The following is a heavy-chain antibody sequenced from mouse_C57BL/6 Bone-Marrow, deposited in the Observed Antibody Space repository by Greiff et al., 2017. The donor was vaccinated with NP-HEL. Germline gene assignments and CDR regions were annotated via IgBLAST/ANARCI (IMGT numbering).Heavy chain of an antibody. CDR1: GYAFSSSW. Sequence: QVQLKQSGPELVKPGASVKISCKASGYAFSSSWMNWVKQRPGKGLEWIGRIYPGDGDTNYNGKFKGKATLTADKSSSTAYMQLSSLTSEDSAVYFCASNYGGNAMDYWGQGTSVTVSS. CDR3: ASNYGGNAMDY. D-gene: IGHD1-1*01. CDR2: IYPGDGDT. V-gene: IGHV1-82*01. J-gene: IGHJ4*01.